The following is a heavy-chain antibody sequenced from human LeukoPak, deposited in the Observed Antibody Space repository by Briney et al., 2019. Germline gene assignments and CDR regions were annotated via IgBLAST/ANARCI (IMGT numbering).Heavy chain of an antibody. V-gene: IGHV5-10-1*01. J-gene: IGHJ4*02. D-gene: IGHD2-2*01. CDR2: IDPSDSYT. Sequence: GGSLRLSCKGSGYSFTSYWISWVRQMPGKGLEWMGRIDPSDSYTNYSPSFQGHVTISADKSISTAYLQWSSLKASDTAMYYCARREAYCSSTSCRPFDYWGQGTLVTVSS. CDR3: ARREAYCSSTSCRPFDY. CDR1: GYSFTSYW.